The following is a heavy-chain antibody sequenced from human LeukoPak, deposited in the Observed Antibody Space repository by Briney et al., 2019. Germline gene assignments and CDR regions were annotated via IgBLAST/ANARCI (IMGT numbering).Heavy chain of an antibody. Sequence: GGSLRLSCAASGFTFSSYAMSWVRQAPGRGLEWVSAICKSGGSTFYADSVRGRFTISRDNSKNTLYLQMNSLRAEDTAVYYCARDQWGYSYGVPDYWGQGTLVTVSS. CDR2: ICKSGGST. D-gene: IGHD5-18*01. CDR3: ARDQWGYSYGVPDY. V-gene: IGHV3-23*01. J-gene: IGHJ4*02. CDR1: GFTFSSYA.